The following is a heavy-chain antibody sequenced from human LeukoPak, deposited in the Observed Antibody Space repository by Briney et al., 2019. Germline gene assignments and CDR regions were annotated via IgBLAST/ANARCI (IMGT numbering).Heavy chain of an antibody. CDR1: GYTFTSYY. CDR3: ARAVVVVTAIDY. D-gene: IGHD2-21*02. Sequence: ASVKVSSKASGYTFTSYYMHWVRQAPGQGLEWMGIINPSGGSTSYAQKFQGRVTMTRDTSTSTVYMELSSLRSEDTAVYYCARAVVVVTAIDYWGQGTLVTVSS. J-gene: IGHJ4*02. CDR2: INPSGGST. V-gene: IGHV1-46*01.